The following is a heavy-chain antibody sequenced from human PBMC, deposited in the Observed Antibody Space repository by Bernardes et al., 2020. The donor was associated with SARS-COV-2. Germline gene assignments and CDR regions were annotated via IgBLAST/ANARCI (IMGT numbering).Heavy chain of an antibody. CDR1: GYTFTSSG. V-gene: IGHV1-18*04. D-gene: IGHD3-16*02. Sequence: ASVKVSCKASGYTFTSSGISWVRQAPGQGLEWMGWISVYNGNTNYAQMLQGRVTVTTDTSTSTAYMELMSLRSDDTAVYYCARSGYDYLWGGYRSMDFWGQGTTVTVSS. CDR2: ISVYNGNT. J-gene: IGHJ6*02. CDR3: ARSGYDYLWGGYRSMDF.